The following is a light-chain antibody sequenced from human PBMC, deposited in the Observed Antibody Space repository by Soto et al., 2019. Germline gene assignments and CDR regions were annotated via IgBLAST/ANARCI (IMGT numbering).Light chain of an antibody. Sequence: IVLTHSPGTLSLSPWERVTLSCRCSQSVISSYLAWYQQKPGQAPRLLIHGASNRAADIPDRFSGSGSGTEFTLTISSLQSEDCAIYYCQQYHTWPITFGGGTKVDIK. CDR1: QSVISSY. CDR3: QQYHTWPIT. V-gene: IGKV3-20*01. CDR2: GAS. J-gene: IGKJ4*01.